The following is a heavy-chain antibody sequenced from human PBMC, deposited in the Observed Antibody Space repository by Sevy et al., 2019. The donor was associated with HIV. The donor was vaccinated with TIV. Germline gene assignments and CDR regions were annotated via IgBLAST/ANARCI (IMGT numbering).Heavy chain of an antibody. CDR3: ARDLEYSSGNENWFDP. J-gene: IGHJ5*02. Sequence: SETLSLACAVSGYSISSGYYWGWIRQPPGKGLEWIGSIYHSGSTYYNPSLKSRVTISVDTSKNQFSLKLSSVTAADTAVYYCARDLEYSSGNENWFDPWVQGTLVTVSS. CDR2: IYHSGST. CDR1: GYSISSGYY. D-gene: IGHD6-19*01. V-gene: IGHV4-38-2*02.